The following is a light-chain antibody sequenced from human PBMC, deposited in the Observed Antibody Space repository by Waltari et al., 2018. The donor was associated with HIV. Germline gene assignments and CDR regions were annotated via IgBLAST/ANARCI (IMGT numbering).Light chain of an antibody. CDR3: QQRSNWPPYT. J-gene: IGKJ2*01. CDR2: DAS. CDR1: QSVRTY. V-gene: IGKV3-11*01. Sequence: EIVLTQSPATLSLSPWARATLSCRASQSVRTYLSWYQRKPGQAPRLLMYDASNRATGMPARFRGSGSRTDFTLTISSLEPGDSAVYYCQQRSNWPPYTFGQGTQWEIK.